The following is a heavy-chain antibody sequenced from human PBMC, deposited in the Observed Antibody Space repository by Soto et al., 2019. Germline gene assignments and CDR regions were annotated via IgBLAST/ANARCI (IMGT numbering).Heavy chain of an antibody. CDR2: IWYDGSNK. Sequence: PVGSLRLSCAASGFTFSSYGMHWVRQAPGKWLEWVAVIWYDGSNKYYADSVKGRFTISRDNSKNTLYLQMNSLRAEDTAVYYCARDSGWQLVDYYYGMGVWGPGTTVPFSS. V-gene: IGHV3-33*01. J-gene: IGHJ6*01. CDR3: ARDSGWQLVDYYYGMGV. CDR1: GFTFSSYG. D-gene: IGHD6-6*01.